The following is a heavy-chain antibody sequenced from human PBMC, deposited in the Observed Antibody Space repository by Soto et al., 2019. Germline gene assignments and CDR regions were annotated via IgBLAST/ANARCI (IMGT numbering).Heavy chain of an antibody. Sequence: SETLSLTCTVSGGSISSGGYYWSWIRQHPGKGLEWIGYIYYSGSTYYNPSLKSRVTISVDTSKNQFSLQLSSVTAADAAVYYCSRGYNTAYGDWFDPWGQGTLVTVSS. CDR2: IYYSGST. D-gene: IGHD1-1*01. CDR3: SRGYNTAYGDWFDP. CDR1: GGSISSGGYY. V-gene: IGHV4-31*03. J-gene: IGHJ5*02.